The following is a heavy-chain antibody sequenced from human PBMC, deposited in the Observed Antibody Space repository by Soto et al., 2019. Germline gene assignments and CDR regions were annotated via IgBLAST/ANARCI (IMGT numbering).Heavy chain of an antibody. CDR2: ITTSGGST. CDR3: PIAPFDDGDTKIVNY. Sequence: GGSLRLSCAASGFTFSNYDMSWVRQLPGKGLEWVSGITTSGGSTYYGDSVKGRFTISRDNSKNTLYLQMNSLRAEDTAVYYCPIAPFDDGDTKIVNYWGQGTLVTVSS. J-gene: IGHJ4*02. D-gene: IGHD4-17*01. V-gene: IGHV3-23*01. CDR1: GFTFSNYD.